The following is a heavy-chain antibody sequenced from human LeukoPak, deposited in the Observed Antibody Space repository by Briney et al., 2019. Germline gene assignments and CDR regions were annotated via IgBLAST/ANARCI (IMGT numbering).Heavy chain of an antibody. CDR3: AKDLAYWGPNYYYYGMDV. V-gene: IGHV3-48*01. CDR1: GFTFSSYS. CDR2: ISSSSSTI. D-gene: IGHD7-27*01. Sequence: GGSLRLSCAASGFTFSSYSMNWVRQAPGKGLEWVSYISSSSSTIYYADSVKGRFTISRDNAKNSLYLQVNSLRAEDTAVYYCAKDLAYWGPNYYYYGMDVWGQGTTVTVSS. J-gene: IGHJ6*02.